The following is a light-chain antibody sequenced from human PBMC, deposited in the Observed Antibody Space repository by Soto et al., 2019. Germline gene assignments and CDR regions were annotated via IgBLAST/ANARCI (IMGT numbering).Light chain of an antibody. CDR3: QQSYSTSIT. V-gene: IGKV1-39*01. Sequence: IQLTQSPSSLAASIGERVTITCRASQDISSFLAWYQQKPGKAPRLLIYAASTLQSGVPSRFSGSGSGTDFTLTINSLQPEDFATYYCQQSYSTSITFGQGTRLEIK. CDR1: QDISSF. J-gene: IGKJ5*01. CDR2: AAS.